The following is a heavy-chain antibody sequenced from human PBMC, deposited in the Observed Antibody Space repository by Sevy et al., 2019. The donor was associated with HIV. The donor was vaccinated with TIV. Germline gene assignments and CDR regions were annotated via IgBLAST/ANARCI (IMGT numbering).Heavy chain of an antibody. CDR1: GYSLNSYA. Sequence: ASVKVSCKASGYSLNSYAINWVRQATGQGLEWMGWMNPDSGRRGYAPKFQGRVTMTTDTSKGTAYMELRGLRSDDSAVYYWARADLDSTTFFYYFGLDVWGQGTTVTVSS. D-gene: IGHD2-2*01. CDR3: ARADLDSTTFFYYFGLDV. V-gene: IGHV1-8*01. CDR2: MNPDSGRR. J-gene: IGHJ6*02.